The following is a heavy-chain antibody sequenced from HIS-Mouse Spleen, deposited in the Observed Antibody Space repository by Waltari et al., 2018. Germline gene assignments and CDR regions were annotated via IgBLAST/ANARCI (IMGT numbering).Heavy chain of an antibody. J-gene: IGHJ2*01. Sequence: QLQLQESGPGLVKPSETLSLPCPAPGGPIRSSSYLWGWIRQPPGKGLEWIGSIYYSGSTYYNPSLKSRVTISVDTSKNQFSLKLSSVTAADTAVYYCAREIPYSSSWYDWYFDLWGRGTLVTVSS. CDR3: AREIPYSSSWYDWYFDL. D-gene: IGHD6-13*01. CDR1: GGPIRSSSYL. V-gene: IGHV4-39*07. CDR2: IYYSGST.